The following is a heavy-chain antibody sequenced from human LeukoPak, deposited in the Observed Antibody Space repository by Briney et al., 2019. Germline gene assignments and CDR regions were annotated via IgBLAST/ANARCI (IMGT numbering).Heavy chain of an antibody. CDR3: TTSSMNTVTPT. CDR2: IKQDGSEK. CDR1: GFTFSSYW. J-gene: IGHJ5*02. D-gene: IGHD4-11*01. Sequence: GGSLRLSCAASGFTFSSYWMSWVRQAPGKGLEWVANIKQDGSEKYYVDSVKGRFTISRDNAKNSLYLQMNSLRAEDTAVYYCTTSSMNTVTPTWGQGTLVTVSS. V-gene: IGHV3-7*01.